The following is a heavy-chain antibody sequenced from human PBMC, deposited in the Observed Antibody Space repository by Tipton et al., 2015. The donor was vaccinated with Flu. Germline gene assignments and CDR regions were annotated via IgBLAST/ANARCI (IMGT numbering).Heavy chain of an antibody. V-gene: IGHV4-34*01. CDR3: VGHCSGGRFGHTFDI. Sequence: TLSLTCAVYGGSFSGYYWSWIRHPPGKGLEWIGEITHSVGTNYNPSLKSRVTISGDTSNNQFSLTLSSLTAAGTAVFYCVGHCSGGRFGHTFDIWGQGTMVTVSS. J-gene: IGHJ3*02. D-gene: IGHD2-15*01. CDR1: GGSFSGYY. CDR2: ITHSVGT.